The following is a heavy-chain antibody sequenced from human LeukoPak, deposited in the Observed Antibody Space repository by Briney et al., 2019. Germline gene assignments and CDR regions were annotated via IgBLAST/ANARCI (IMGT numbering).Heavy chain of an antibody. V-gene: IGHV3-53*01. Sequence: GGSLRLSCAASGFIVSDNHMSWVRQAPGKGLQWVSVIDSDGSTYYADSVKGRFTISRDNSKNILYLQMNSLRAEDTAVYYCARDDKIPAASREGYYYNYMDVWGKGTTVAVSS. CDR1: GFIVSDNH. D-gene: IGHD2-2*01. J-gene: IGHJ6*03. CDR3: ARDDKIPAASREGYYYNYMDV. CDR2: IDSDGST.